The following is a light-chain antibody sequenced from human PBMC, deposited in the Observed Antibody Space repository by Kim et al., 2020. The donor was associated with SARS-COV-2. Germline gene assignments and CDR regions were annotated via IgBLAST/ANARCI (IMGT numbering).Light chain of an antibody. CDR3: SSYTPNSTYV. J-gene: IGLJ1*01. CDR2: DVS. Sequence: GQSSTITSTGTASDVGDYDYGAWYQQHPGKAHKLMFYDVSNRPSGVSDRFSGSKSGNTASLTISGLQAEDEADYFCSSYTPNSTYVFGNGTKVTVL. CDR1: ASDVGDYDY. V-gene: IGLV2-14*03.